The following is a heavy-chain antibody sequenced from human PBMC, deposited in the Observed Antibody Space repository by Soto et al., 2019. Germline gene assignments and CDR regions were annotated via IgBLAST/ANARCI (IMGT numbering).Heavy chain of an antibody. CDR2: ISDDVTRK. CDR3: AKDLTNGWAFDY. CDR1: GFIFGNDA. D-gene: IGHD6-19*01. J-gene: IGHJ4*02. Sequence: GGSLRLSCAASGFIFGNDAMHWVRQAPGRGLEWVSFISDDVTRKYFADSVKGRFTISRDVFKRTLYLQMNSLRADDTAVYYCAKDLTNGWAFDYWGQGTLVTVSS. V-gene: IGHV3-33*05.